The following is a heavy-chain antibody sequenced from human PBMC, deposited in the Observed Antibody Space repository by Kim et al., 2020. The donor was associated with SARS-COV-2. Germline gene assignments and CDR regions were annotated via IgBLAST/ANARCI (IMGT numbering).Heavy chain of an antibody. J-gene: IGHJ5*02. Sequence: GGSLRLSCAASGFTFSSYSMNWVRQAPGKGLEWVSSISSSSSYIYYADSVKGRFTISRDNAKNSLYLQMNSLRAEDTAVYYCARDSRRSPNSGWYVSREGRSNWFDPWGQGTLVTVSS. CDR1: GFTFSSYS. CDR2: ISSSSSYI. D-gene: IGHD6-19*01. V-gene: IGHV3-21*01. CDR3: ARDSRRSPNSGWYVSREGRSNWFDP.